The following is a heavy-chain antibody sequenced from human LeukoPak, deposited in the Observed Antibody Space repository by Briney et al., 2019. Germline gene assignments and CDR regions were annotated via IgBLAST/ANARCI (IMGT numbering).Heavy chain of an antibody. J-gene: IGHJ4*02. D-gene: IGHD6-19*01. CDR2: ISSSSTFI. CDR1: GFSFSSYS. Sequence: GGSLRLSCAASGFSFSSYSMNWVRQAPGKGLEWVSSISSSSTFISHADSVKGRFTISRDNAKNSLYLQMNSLTAEDTAVYYCARDRSVAGTVDYWGQGTLVTVSS. V-gene: IGHV3-21*01. CDR3: ARDRSVAGTVDY.